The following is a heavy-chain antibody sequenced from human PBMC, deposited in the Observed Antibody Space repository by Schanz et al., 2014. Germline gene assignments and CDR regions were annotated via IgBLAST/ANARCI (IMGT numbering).Heavy chain of an antibody. V-gene: IGHV4-31*03. CDR3: ARGRHLGGPPYFDY. CDR2: IYFSGAT. CDR1: GGSIMNGPYY. J-gene: IGHJ4*02. D-gene: IGHD3-16*01. Sequence: QVQLQESGPGLVKPSQTLSLTCSVSGGSIMNGPYYWTWIRQHPGKGLEWIGYIYFSGATYINPSLESRVIISVDTSETQFSLKLTSVTAADTAVYYCARGRHLGGPPYFDYWGRGSLVSVSS.